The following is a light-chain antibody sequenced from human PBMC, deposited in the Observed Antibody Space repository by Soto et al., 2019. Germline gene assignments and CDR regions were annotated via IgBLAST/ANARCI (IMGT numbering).Light chain of an antibody. CDR3: LQHNTYPPT. V-gene: IGKV1-17*03. CDR2: AAS. J-gene: IGKJ1*01. Sequence: DSVMAHSPAFVSASVGDIGGIACWASQGISNWLAWYQQKPGRAPKLLIYAASSLQSGVPSRFSGSGSGTEFTLTISSLQPEDFATYYCLQHNTYPPTFGQGTKVDNK. CDR1: QGISNW.